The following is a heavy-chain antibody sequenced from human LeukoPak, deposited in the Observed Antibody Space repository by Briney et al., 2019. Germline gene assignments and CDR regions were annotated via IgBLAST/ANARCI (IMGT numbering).Heavy chain of an antibody. J-gene: IGHJ4*02. CDR2: IYYTGST. CDR3: ARGRIARLPYFDY. Sequence: SETLSLTCTVSGGSISTYYWSWIRQPPGKGLEWIGYIYYTGSTNYNPSLKSRVTISVDTSKNQFSLKLSSVTAADTAVYYCARGRIARLPYFDYWGQGTLVTVSS. D-gene: IGHD5-18*01. V-gene: IGHV4-59*12. CDR1: GGSISTYY.